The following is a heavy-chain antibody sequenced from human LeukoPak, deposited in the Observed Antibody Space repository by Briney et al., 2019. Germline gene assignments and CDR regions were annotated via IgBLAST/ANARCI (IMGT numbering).Heavy chain of an antibody. Sequence: GASVKVSCKASGYTFTSYGIIWARQAPGQGLEWMGWVNTYNGNTDYAQKFQGRVAMTRDTSTSTAYVELTSLRSDDTAVYYCARDGGGSYYSDWGQGTLVTVSS. J-gene: IGHJ4*02. CDR2: VNTYNGNT. CDR1: GYTFTSYG. CDR3: ARDGGGSYYSD. V-gene: IGHV1-18*01. D-gene: IGHD1-26*01.